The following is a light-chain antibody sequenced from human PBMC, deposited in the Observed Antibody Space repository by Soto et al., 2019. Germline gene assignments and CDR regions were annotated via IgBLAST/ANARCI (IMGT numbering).Light chain of an antibody. CDR1: ENIVTH. CDR2: GAS. J-gene: IGKJ1*01. Sequence: QLSPSPTSLSASLRDSVTITCRASENIVTHLDWYQQRPGKAPKVLIYGASNLQPGVPSRFSGSGSGTDFILTISSLQPDDFATYYCQQYYSSSWTFGPGTKVDIK. CDR3: QQYYSSSWT. V-gene: IGKV1-39*01.